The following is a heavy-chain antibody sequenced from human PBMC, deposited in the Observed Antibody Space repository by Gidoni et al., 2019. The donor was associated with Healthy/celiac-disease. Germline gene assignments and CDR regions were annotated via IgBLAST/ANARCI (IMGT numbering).Heavy chain of an antibody. CDR1: GSPFTSYG. V-gene: IGHV1-8*01. D-gene: IGHD1-7*01. J-gene: IGHJ4*02. CDR3: ARGLITGTSLPY. Sequence: HVQLGQAGAEVKKPGASVKVSCEASGSPFTSYGINWVRQATGQGLEWMGWMNPNSGNTGYAQKFQGRVTMTRNTSISTAYLELSSLRSEDTAVYYCARGLITGTSLPYWGQGTLVTVSS. CDR2: MNPNSGNT.